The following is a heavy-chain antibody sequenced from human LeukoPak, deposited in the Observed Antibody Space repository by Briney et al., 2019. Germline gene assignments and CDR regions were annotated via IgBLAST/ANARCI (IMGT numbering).Heavy chain of an antibody. CDR3: ARDYVGANHYPNAFDI. J-gene: IGHJ3*02. CDR2: IYHSGST. D-gene: IGHD1-26*01. Sequence: PSQTLSLTCTVSGGSISSGGYYWSWIRQPPGKGLEWIGYIYHSGSTYYNPSLKSRVTISVDRSKNQFSLKLSSVTAADTAVYYCARDYVGANHYPNAFDIWGQGTMVTVSS. CDR1: GGSISSGGYY. V-gene: IGHV4-30-2*01.